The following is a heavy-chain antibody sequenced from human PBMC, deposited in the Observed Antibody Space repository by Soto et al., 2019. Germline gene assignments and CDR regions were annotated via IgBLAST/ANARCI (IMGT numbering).Heavy chain of an antibody. Sequence: ASVKVSCKASGYTFTGYYMHWVRQAPGQGLEWMGWINPNSGGTNYAQKFQGWVTMTRDTSISTAYMELSRLRSDDTAVDYCARDFGAVAGSYYYYYYGMDVWGQGTTVTVSS. J-gene: IGHJ6*02. CDR1: GYTFTGYY. CDR2: INPNSGGT. D-gene: IGHD6-19*01. V-gene: IGHV1-2*04. CDR3: ARDFGAVAGSYYYYYYGMDV.